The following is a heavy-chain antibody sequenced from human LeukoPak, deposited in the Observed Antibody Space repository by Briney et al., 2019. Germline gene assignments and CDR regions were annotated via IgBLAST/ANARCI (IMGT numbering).Heavy chain of an antibody. CDR1: GFTFSDYE. CDR2: ISSSGSTI. CDR3: ARDRGYNYGDFDY. Sequence: GGSLRLSCAASGFTFSDYEMTWVRQAPGKGLEWVAYISSSGSTIHYPDSVKGRFTISRDNARNSLYLQMNSLRVEDTAVYYCARDRGYNYGDFDYWGQGTLVTVSS. V-gene: IGHV3-48*03. J-gene: IGHJ4*02. D-gene: IGHD5-18*01.